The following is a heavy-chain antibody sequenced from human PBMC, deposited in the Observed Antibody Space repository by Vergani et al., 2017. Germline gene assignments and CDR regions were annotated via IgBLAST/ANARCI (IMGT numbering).Heavy chain of an antibody. V-gene: IGHV4-34*01. J-gene: IGHJ6*03. D-gene: IGHD2-2*01. Sequence: QVQLQQWGAGLLKPSETLSLTCAVYGGSFNGYYWSWIRQPPGKGLEWIGEINHSGSTNYNPSLKSRVTISVDTSKNQFSLKLSSVTAADTAVYYCARSGLGYCSSTSCFYYYMDVWGKGTTVTVSS. CDR2: INHSGST. CDR3: ARSGLGYCSSTSCFYYYMDV. CDR1: GGSFNGYY.